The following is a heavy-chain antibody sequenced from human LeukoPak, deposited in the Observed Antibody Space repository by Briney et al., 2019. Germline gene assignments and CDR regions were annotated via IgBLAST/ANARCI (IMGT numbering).Heavy chain of an antibody. CDR1: GFTLRDYT. CDR3: AKGMGFAIDYNYYGMDV. CDR2: ISGSGDST. Sequence: GGSLRLSCTASGFTLRDYTMSRVHQAPGKGLEWISAISGSGDSTYYTDSVKGRFTISRDNSKNALWLQMNSLRAEDTARYYCAKGMGFAIDYNYYGMDVWGQGITVAVSS. V-gene: IGHV3-23*01. D-gene: IGHD3-10*01. J-gene: IGHJ6*02.